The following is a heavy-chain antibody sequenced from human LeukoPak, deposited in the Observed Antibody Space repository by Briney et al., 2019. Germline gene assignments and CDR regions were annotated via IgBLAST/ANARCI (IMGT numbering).Heavy chain of an antibody. J-gene: IGHJ6*03. CDR2: ISGSDGST. D-gene: IGHD2-2*01. CDR3: AKDREYQRLSYYYYYYMDV. V-gene: IGHV3-23*01. CDR1: GFTFSSYG. Sequence: PGGSLRLSCAASGFTFSSYGMNWVRQAPGKGLEWVSGISGSDGSTYSADSVKGRFTISRDNSKNTLYLQMNSLRAEDTAVYYCAKDREYQRLSYYYYYYMDVWGKGTTVTVSS.